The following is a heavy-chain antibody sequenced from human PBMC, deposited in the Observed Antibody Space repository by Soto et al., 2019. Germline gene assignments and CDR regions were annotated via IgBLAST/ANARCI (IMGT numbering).Heavy chain of an antibody. V-gene: IGHV3-30*03. Sequence: QMQLVESGGGVVQPGRSLRVSCATSGFAFSYYGIHWVRQAPGQGLEWVADISHDGKDKWYADSVKGRFTISRHNSENPQYLQMTALRSEDTAVYVGASGEGRNGDDTRFDSWGQGTLVTVSS. J-gene: IGHJ4*02. CDR3: ASGEGRNGDDTRFDS. CDR1: GFAFSYYG. CDR2: ISHDGKDK. D-gene: IGHD3-10*01.